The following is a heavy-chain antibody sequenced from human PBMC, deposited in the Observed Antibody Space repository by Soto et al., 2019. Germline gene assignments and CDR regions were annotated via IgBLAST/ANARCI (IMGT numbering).Heavy chain of an antibody. CDR1: GFTFSSYE. Sequence: GGYLRLSCAASGFTFSSYEINWVRQAPGKGLEWVSYISTSGDTKYYADSVKGRFTISRDHAKNSVYLQMNSLRAEDTAVYYCARDGYSYGSPFDYWGQGTLVT. V-gene: IGHV3-48*03. J-gene: IGHJ4*02. CDR3: ARDGYSYGSPFDY. D-gene: IGHD5-18*01. CDR2: ISTSGDTK.